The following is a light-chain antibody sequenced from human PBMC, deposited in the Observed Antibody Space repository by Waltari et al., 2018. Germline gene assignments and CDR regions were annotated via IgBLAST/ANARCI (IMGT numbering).Light chain of an antibody. J-gene: IGLJ1*01. V-gene: IGLV2-23*01. CDR2: EDI. Sequence: HSALTQPASVSGSPGQSITISCPGTSSDVGSYNLVSWYHQHPGNPPKIMIYEDIKRPSGASNRFSGSKSANTASLTISGLQAEDEADYYCFSYAGSGIYVFGTGTKVTV. CDR1: SSDVGSYNL. CDR3: FSYAGSGIYV.